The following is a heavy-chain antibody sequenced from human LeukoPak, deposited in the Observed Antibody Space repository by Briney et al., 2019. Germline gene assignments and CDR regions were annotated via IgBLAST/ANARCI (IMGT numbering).Heavy chain of an antibody. CDR2: VYYSGIT. CDR1: GGSISTYY. Sequence: SETLSLTCTVSGGSISTYYWTWLRQPPGKAPEWIGFVYYSGITKYNPSLESRVTISLGASKNQFSLKLNSVTAADTAVYYCARRVATKPKYCFNSWGQGTLVTVSS. V-gene: IGHV4-59*08. D-gene: IGHD5-24*01. CDR3: ARRVATKPKYCFNS. J-gene: IGHJ4*02.